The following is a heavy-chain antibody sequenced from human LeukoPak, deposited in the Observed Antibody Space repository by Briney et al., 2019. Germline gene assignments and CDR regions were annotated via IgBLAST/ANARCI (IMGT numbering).Heavy chain of an antibody. D-gene: IGHD5-12*01. CDR1: GGFISSGNYY. Sequence: SVTLSLTCTVSGGFISSGNYYWSWIRQPPGKGLEWIGYIYYNGDTYYNPSLKSRVTISVDISNNEFFLKLTSLTAADTAVYFCARDSQGYSTYDSWGQGTLVTVSS. V-gene: IGHV4-30-4*01. J-gene: IGHJ5*02. CDR2: IYYNGDT. CDR3: ARDSQGYSTYDS.